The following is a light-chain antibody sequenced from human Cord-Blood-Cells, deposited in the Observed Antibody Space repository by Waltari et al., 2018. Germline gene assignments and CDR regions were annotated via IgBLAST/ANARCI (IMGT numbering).Light chain of an antibody. Sequence: QSALTQPRSVSGSPGQSVTISCTGTSSDVRGYNYVSCYQQHPGKAPKLMIYDVSKRPSGVPDRFSGSKSGNTASLTISGLQAEDEADYYCCSYAGSYTGVFGTGTKVTVL. J-gene: IGLJ1*01. V-gene: IGLV2-11*01. CDR3: CSYAGSYTGV. CDR2: DVS. CDR1: SSDVRGYNY.